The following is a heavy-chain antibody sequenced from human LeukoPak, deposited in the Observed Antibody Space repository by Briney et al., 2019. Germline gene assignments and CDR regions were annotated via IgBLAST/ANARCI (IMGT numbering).Heavy chain of an antibody. CDR1: GFTFSSYS. D-gene: IGHD3-22*01. Sequence: GGSLRLSCAASGFTFSSYSMNWVRQAPGKGLEWVSSISSSSSYIYYADSVKGRFTISRDNAKNTLYLQMNSLRAEDTAVYYCARDTYYYNSSAFYHYYYGMDVWGQGTTVTVSS. CDR3: ARDTYYYNSSAFYHYYYGMDV. CDR2: ISSSSSYI. V-gene: IGHV3-21*01. J-gene: IGHJ6*02.